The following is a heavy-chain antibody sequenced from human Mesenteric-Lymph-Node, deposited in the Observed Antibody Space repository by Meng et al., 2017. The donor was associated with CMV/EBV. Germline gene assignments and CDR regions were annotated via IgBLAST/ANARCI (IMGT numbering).Heavy chain of an antibody. CDR2: INPSGGNT. D-gene: IGHD6-6*01. Sequence: LNSDYMRWLRQAPGQGLEWMGRINPSGGNTNCDQKFQGRVTMTRDTSTSTVYMELSSLRSEDTAVYYCARATYSSSSRVFPFYFDYWGQGTLVTVSS. J-gene: IGHJ4*02. CDR3: ARATYSSSSRVFPFYFDY. V-gene: IGHV1-46*02. CDR1: LNSDY.